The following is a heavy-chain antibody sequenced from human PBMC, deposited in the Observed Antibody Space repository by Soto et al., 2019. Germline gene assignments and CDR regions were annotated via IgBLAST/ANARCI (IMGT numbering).Heavy chain of an antibody. Sequence: GGSLRLSCAASGFTFSSYGMRWVRQAPGKGLEWVAVISYDGSNKYYADSVKGRFTISRDNSKNTLYLQTNSLRAEDTAVYYCATPGSGYDSFDYWGQGTLVTVSS. CDR2: ISYDGSNK. CDR3: ATPGSGYDSFDY. CDR1: GFTFSSYG. D-gene: IGHD5-12*01. V-gene: IGHV3-30*03. J-gene: IGHJ4*02.